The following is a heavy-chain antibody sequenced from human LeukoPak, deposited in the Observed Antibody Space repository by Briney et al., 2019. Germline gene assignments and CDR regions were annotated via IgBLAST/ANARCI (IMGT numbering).Heavy chain of an antibody. CDR2: IYYSGST. J-gene: IGHJ4*02. CDR1: GGSVSSGSYY. Sequence: KSSETLSLTCTVSGGSVSSGSYYWSWIRQPPGKGLEWIGYIYYSGSTNYNPSLKSRVTISVDTSKNQFSLKLSSVTAADTAVYYCARRLSGSYFRIDYWGQGTLVTVSS. V-gene: IGHV4-61*01. CDR3: ARRLSGSYFRIDY. D-gene: IGHD1-26*01.